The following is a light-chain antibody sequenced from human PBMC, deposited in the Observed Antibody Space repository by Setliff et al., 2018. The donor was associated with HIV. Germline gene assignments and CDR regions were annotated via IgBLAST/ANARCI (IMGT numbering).Light chain of an antibody. Sequence: QPASVSGSPGQSITISCTGTSSDVGGYNYVSWYQQHPGKAPKLMIYEVSNRPSGVSNRFSGSKSGNTASLTISGLQAEDEADYYCSSYTSTTLYVFGTGTRSPS. V-gene: IGLV2-14*01. CDR1: SSDVGGYNY. J-gene: IGLJ1*01. CDR3: SSYTSTTLYV. CDR2: EVS.